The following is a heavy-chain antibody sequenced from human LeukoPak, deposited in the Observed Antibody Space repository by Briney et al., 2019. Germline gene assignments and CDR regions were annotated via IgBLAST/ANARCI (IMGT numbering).Heavy chain of an antibody. J-gene: IGHJ4*02. CDR1: GYSFTSYW. D-gene: IGHD2-15*01. V-gene: IGHV5-51*01. CDR3: ARKVHCSGGSCYSYYFDY. Sequence: GESLKISCKGSGYSFTSYWIGWVRQMPGKGLEWMGIIYPGDSDTRYSPSFQGQVTISADKSISTAYLQWSSLKASDTAMYYCARKVHCSGGSCYSYYFDYWGQGTLVTVPS. CDR2: IYPGDSDT.